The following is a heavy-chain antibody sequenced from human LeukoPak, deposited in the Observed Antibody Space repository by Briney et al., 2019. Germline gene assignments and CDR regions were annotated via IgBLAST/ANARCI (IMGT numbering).Heavy chain of an antibody. D-gene: IGHD2-15*01. CDR1: GGSISSYY. CDR3: ARHYYHCSGGSCAEGFDY. V-gene: IGHV4-59*08. Sequence: SETLSLTCAVSGGSISSYYWSWIRQPPGKGLEWIGYIYYSGSTNYNPSLKSRVTISVDTSKNQFSLKLSSVTAADTAVYYCARHYYHCSGGSCAEGFDYWGQGTLVTVSS. CDR2: IYYSGST. J-gene: IGHJ4*02.